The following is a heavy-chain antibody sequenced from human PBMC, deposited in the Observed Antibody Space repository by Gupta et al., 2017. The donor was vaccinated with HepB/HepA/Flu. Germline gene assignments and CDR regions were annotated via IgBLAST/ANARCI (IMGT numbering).Heavy chain of an antibody. J-gene: IGHJ6*02. CDR3: AKCRAQCYHYGVDV. CDR2: ISGSGGNT. V-gene: IGHV3-23*01. D-gene: IGHD6-19*01. CDR1: GFTFSSFS. Sequence: EVQLLESGGDLVQPGGSLRLSCAASGFTFSSFSMTWVRQAPGKGLEWVSSISGSGGNTDYADSVQGRFTISRDNSKNTLYLQMNSLRAEDTALYYWAKCRAQCYHYGVDVWGQGTTVTGSS.